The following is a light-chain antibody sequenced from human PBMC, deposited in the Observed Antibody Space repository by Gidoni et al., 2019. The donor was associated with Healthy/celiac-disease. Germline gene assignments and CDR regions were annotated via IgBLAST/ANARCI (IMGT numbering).Light chain of an antibody. CDR2: GAS. CDR1: QSVSSSY. V-gene: IGKV3-20*01. J-gene: IGKJ1*01. CDR3: QQYGSSPTWT. Sequence: IVLTQSPRTLSLSPGERATLSCRARQSVSSSYLAWYQQKPGQAPRLLIYGASSRATGIPDRFSGSGSVTDFTLTISRLEPEDFAVYYCQQYGSSPTWTFGQGTKVEIK.